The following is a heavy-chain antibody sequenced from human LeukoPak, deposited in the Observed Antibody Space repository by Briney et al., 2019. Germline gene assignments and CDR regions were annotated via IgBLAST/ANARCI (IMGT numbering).Heavy chain of an antibody. CDR3: AREGNDDDAFDY. CDR2: ISSSSSYI. D-gene: IGHD1-1*01. Sequence: GGSLRLSCAASGFTFSSYSMNWVRQAPGKGLEWVSSISSSSSYIYYADSVKGRFTISRDNAKNSLYLQMNSLRAEDTAVYYCAREGNDDDAFDYRGQGTLVTVSS. J-gene: IGHJ4*02. V-gene: IGHV3-21*01. CDR1: GFTFSSYS.